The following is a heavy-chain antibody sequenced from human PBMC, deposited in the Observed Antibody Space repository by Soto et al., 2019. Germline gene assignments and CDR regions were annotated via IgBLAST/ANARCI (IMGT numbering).Heavy chain of an antibody. Sequence: DVPLVESGGGLFQPGGSLRLSCAASGFTFSSYWMHWVRQAPGKGLVWVSRIRSDGTNAEYAGSVKGRFTISRDNADNTLYLQMNSLRVEETAVYYCVRWDGDYHDGNGYLGRHWGQGTLVTVSS. D-gene: IGHD3-22*01. CDR3: VRWDGDYHDGNGYLGRH. CDR1: GFTFSSYW. V-gene: IGHV3-74*03. J-gene: IGHJ4*02. CDR2: IRSDGTNA.